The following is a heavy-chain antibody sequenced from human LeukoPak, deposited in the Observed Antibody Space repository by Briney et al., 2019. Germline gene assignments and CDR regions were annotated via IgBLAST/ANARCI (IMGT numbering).Heavy chain of an antibody. J-gene: IGHJ4*02. CDR2: ISYDGSNK. CDR3: ARERFVVVPAAYYFDY. D-gene: IGHD2-2*01. Sequence: GGSLRLSCAASGFTFSSYAMHWVRQAPGKGLEWVAVISYDGSNKYHADSVKGRFTISRDNSKNTLYLQMNSLRAEDTAVYYCARERFVVVPAAYYFDYWGQGTLVTVSS. CDR1: GFTFSSYA. V-gene: IGHV3-30-3*01.